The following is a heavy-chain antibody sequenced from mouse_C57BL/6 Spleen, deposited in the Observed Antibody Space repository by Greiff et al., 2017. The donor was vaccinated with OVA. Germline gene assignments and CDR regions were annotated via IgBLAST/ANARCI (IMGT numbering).Heavy chain of an antibody. D-gene: IGHD1-1*01. Sequence: QVQLQQSGPELVKPGASVKISCKASGHAFSSSWMNWVKQRPGKGLEWIGRIYPGDGDTNYNGKVKGKATLTADKSSSTASMQLSSLTSEDSAVYFCAFATVVASDVWGTGTTVTVSS. V-gene: IGHV1-82*01. CDR1: GHAFSSSW. CDR2: IYPGDGDT. J-gene: IGHJ1*03. CDR3: AFATVVASDV.